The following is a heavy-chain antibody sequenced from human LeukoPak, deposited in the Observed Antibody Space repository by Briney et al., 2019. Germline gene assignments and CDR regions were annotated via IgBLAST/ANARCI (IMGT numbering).Heavy chain of an antibody. D-gene: IGHD4-11*01. CDR2: IKQDGSEQ. CDR3: TREYLTVSYFDY. CDR1: GFTFSSYW. Sequence: GGSLRLSCAASGFTFSSYWVSWVRQAPGKGLECVANIKQDGSEQYYVDSVKGRSPISRDNAKNSLFLQMNSLRGEDTAVYYCTREYLTVSYFDYWGQGTLVTVYS. V-gene: IGHV3-7*05. J-gene: IGHJ4*02.